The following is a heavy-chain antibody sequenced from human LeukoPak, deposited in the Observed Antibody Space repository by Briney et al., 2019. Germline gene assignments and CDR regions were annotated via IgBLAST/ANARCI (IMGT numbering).Heavy chain of an antibody. J-gene: IGHJ4*02. CDR1: GYTFTGYY. D-gene: IGHD6-19*01. V-gene: IGHV1-2*02. CDR3: ARDIISGWYYFDY. CDR2: INPNSGGT. Sequence: ASVKVSCKASGYTFTGYYMHWVRQAPGQGLEWMGWINPNSGGTNYAQKFQGRVTMTRDTSISTAYMELSRLRSDDTAVYYCARDIISGWYYFDYWGQGTLVTVSS.